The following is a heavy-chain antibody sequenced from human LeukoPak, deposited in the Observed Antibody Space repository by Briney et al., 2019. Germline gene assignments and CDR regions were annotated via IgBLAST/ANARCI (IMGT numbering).Heavy chain of an antibody. J-gene: IGHJ4*02. CDR3: AHEAYNYDPYLGY. CDR2: INHSGST. Sequence: PSETLSLTCAVYGGSFSGYYWSWIRQPPGKGLEWIGEINHSGSTNYNPSLKSRVTISVDTSKNQFSLKLSSATAADTAVYYCAHEAYNYDPYLGYWGQGTLVTVSS. D-gene: IGHD1-1*01. CDR1: GGSFSGYY. V-gene: IGHV4-34*01.